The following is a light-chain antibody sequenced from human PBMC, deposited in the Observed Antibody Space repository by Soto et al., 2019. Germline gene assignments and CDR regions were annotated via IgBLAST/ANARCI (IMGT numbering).Light chain of an antibody. CDR3: CSYRDPSTYV. CDR2: DVA. Sequence: QSAPTQPASVSGSPGQSITISCTGTSSDVGGYNFVSWYQHHPGKAPKLIIYDVAHRPSGVSNRFSGSKSGNTASLTISGLQPEDESDYYCCSYRDPSTYVFGTGTKLTVL. V-gene: IGLV2-14*03. J-gene: IGLJ1*01. CDR1: SSDVGGYNF.